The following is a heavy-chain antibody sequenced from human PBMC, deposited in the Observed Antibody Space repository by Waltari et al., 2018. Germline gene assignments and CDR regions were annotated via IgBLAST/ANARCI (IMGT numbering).Heavy chain of an antibody. CDR1: GYTFTSYY. D-gene: IGHD3-3*01. V-gene: IGHV1-46*01. J-gene: IGHJ5*02. Sequence: QVQLVQSGAEVKKPGASVKVSCKASGYTFTSYYMHWVRQAPGQGLEWMGIINPSGGSTSYAQKFQGRVTMTRDTSTSTVYMELSSLRSEDTAVYYCAVFGVVTPTLNWFDPWGQGTLVTVSS. CDR2: INPSGGST. CDR3: AVFGVVTPTLNWFDP.